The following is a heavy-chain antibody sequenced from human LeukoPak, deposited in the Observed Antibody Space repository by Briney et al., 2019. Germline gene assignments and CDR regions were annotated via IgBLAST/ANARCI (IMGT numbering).Heavy chain of an antibody. CDR2: ISYDGSNK. CDR3: ARDAVVVPAANREGYFDY. J-gene: IGHJ4*02. D-gene: IGHD2-2*01. V-gene: IGHV3-30-3*01. CDR1: GFTFSNYA. Sequence: SGGSLRLSCAASGFTFSNYAMHWVRQAPGKGLEWVAVISYDGSNKYYADSVKGRFTISRDNSKNTLYLQMNSLRAEDTAVYYCARDAVVVPAANREGYFDYWGQGTLVTVSS.